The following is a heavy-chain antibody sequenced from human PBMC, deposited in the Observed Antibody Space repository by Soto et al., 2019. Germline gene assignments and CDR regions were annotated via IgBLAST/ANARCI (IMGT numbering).Heavy chain of an antibody. V-gene: IGHV3-66*01. D-gene: IGHD5-12*01. CDR1: GFAVGSKH. CDR2: IYDGGKI. CDR3: ARNSGPKAFFDY. J-gene: IGHJ4*02. Sequence: GGSLRLSCAASGFAVGSKHMSWVRQAPGKGLEWVAVIYDGGKINYAGSVNGRFIISRDYSKNTLYLQMNSLRVEDTAVYYCARNSGPKAFFDYWGQGTLVTVSS.